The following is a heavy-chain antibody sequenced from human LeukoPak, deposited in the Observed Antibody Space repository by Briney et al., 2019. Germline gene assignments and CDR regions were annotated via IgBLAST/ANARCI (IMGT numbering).Heavy chain of an antibody. CDR2: INWNGGRT. Sequence: GGSLRLSCAASGFTFDDYGMSWARKVPGKGLERVSGINWNGGRTGYADSVKGRFTISRDNAKKSLYVQMNSLRAEDTALYYCAREYYGSGSYYNVGYWGQGTLVTVSS. D-gene: IGHD3-10*01. J-gene: IGHJ4*02. CDR3: AREYYGSGSYYNVGY. V-gene: IGHV3-20*04. CDR1: GFTFDDYG.